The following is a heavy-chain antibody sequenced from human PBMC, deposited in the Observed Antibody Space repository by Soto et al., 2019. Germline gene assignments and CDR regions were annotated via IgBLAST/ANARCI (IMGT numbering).Heavy chain of an antibody. J-gene: IGHJ4*02. V-gene: IGHV1-2*02. D-gene: IGHD6-19*01. CDR3: ASRVAGLSFDD. CDR2: INPNSGYT. CDR1: GYTFTYYY. Sequence: QVQLLQSGAEVKKPGASVKVSCKASGYTFTYYYIHWVRQAPGQGLEWMGWINPNSGYTNYAQKFQGRVTMPRDTSISTAYMDMSRLRADDTAFYYCASRVAGLSFDDRGQGTLVTVSS.